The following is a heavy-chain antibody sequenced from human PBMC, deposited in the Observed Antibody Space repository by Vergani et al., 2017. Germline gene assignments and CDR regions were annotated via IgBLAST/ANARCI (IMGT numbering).Heavy chain of an antibody. CDR3: ARVTGRYCSSTSCYGPHYFDY. CDR1: GGSISSHY. V-gene: IGHV4-59*11. D-gene: IGHD2-2*01. CDR2: IYYSGST. Sequence: QVQLQESGPGLVKPSETLSLTCTVSGGSISSHYWSWIRQPPGKGLEWIGYIYYSGSTNYNPSLKSRVTISVDTSKNQFSLKLSSVTAADTAVDYCARVTGRYCSSTSCYGPHYFDYWGQGTLVTVSS. J-gene: IGHJ4*02.